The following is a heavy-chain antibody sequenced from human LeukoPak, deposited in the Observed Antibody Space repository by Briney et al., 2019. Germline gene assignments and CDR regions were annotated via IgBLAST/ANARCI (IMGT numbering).Heavy chain of an antibody. J-gene: IGHJ4*02. CDR3: ARGASSGFELDY. D-gene: IGHD6-19*01. V-gene: IGHV3-53*01. Sequence: GGSLTLSCAAAAFTVSSNYMSWVRQPAGEGREWVAVIYSTGSTYYADSVKGRFTISRDNSKSTLYLQMNSLRGEDTAVYYCARGASSGFELDYWGQGTLVTVSS. CDR2: IYSTGST. CDR1: AFTVSSNY.